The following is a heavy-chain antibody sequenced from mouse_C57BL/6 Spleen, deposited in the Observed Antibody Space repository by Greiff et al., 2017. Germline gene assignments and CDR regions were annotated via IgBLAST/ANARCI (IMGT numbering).Heavy chain of an antibody. J-gene: IGHJ3*01. D-gene: IGHD2-4*01. V-gene: IGHV1-53*01. CDR3: AREGYDYDGGRWFAY. CDR1: GYTFTSYW. Sequence: VKLQQPGTELVKPGASVKLSCKASGYTFTSYWMHWVKQRPGQGLEWIGNINPSNGGTNYNEKFKSKATLTVDKSSSTAYMQLSSLTSEDSAVYYCAREGYDYDGGRWFAYWGQGTLVTVSA. CDR2: INPSNGGT.